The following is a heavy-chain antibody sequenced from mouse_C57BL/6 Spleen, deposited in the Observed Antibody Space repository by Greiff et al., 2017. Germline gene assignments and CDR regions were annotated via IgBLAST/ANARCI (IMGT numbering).Heavy chain of an antibody. Sequence: QVQLQQSGAELARPGASVKMSCKASGYTFTSYTMHWVKQRPGQGLEWIGNINPSSGYTNYNQKFKDKATLTADNSSSTAYMQLSSLTSEASAVYYCARSGEYDAWLADWGQGTLVTVSA. D-gene: IGHD2-14*01. CDR3: ARSGEYDAWLAD. CDR1: GYTFTSYT. CDR2: INPSSGYT. J-gene: IGHJ3*01. V-gene: IGHV1-4*01.